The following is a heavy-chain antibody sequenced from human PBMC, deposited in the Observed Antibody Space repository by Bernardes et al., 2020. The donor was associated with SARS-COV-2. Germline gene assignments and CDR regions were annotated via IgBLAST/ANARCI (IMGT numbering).Heavy chain of an antibody. CDR3: ARVGSSLTDYYYYYMDV. CDR1: GGSISSSSYY. CDR2: IYYSGST. V-gene: IGHV4-39*07. D-gene: IGHD6-13*01. Sequence: SETLSLTCTVSGGSISSSSYYWGWIRQPPGKGLEWIGSIYYSGSTYYNPSLKSRVTISVDTSKNQFSLKLSSVTAADTAVYYCARVGSSLTDYYYYYMDVWGKGTTVTVSS. J-gene: IGHJ6*03.